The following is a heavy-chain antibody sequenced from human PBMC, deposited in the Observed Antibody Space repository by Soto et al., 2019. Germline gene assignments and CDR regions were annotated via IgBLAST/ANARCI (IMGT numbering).Heavy chain of an antibody. CDR3: AKRLNRVVVVITEITGGMDV. J-gene: IGHJ6*02. Sequence: GGSLRLSCAASGFTFSSYAMSWVRQAPGKGLEWVSAISGSGGSTYYADSVKGRFTISRDNSKNTLYLQMNSLRAEDTAVYYCAKRLNRVVVVITEITGGMDVWGQGTTVTVSS. D-gene: IGHD3-22*01. CDR2: ISGSGGST. V-gene: IGHV3-23*01. CDR1: GFTFSSYA.